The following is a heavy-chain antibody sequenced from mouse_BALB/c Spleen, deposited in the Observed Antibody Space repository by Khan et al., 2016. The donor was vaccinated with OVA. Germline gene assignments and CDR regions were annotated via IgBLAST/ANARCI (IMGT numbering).Heavy chain of an antibody. J-gene: IGHJ2*01. D-gene: IGHD2-10*02. CDR2: IDRSYGGA. Sequence: EVQLQQSGPELEKPGDSVKISCKASGYSLTGYNMNWVKQSNGKSLEWIGNIDRSYGGATYNQKLKGKATLNVDKSSRTAYNLLKRLTSEDSVFYCCRRGYGNYVRYYFDYWGQGTTLTVSS. V-gene: IGHV1-39*01. CDR1: GYSLTGYN. CDR3: RRGYGNYVRYYFDY.